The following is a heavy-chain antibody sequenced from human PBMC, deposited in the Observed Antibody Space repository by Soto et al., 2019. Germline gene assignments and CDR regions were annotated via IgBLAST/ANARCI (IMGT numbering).Heavy chain of an antibody. CDR1: GGSISSSSYY. CDR2: IYYSGST. CDR3: ARFPRGYSYGHFDY. V-gene: IGHV4-39*07. J-gene: IGHJ4*02. D-gene: IGHD5-18*01. Sequence: SETLSLTCTVSGGSISSSSYYWGWIRQPPGKGLEWIGSIYYSGSTYYNPSLKSRVTISVDTSKNQFSLKLSSVTAADTAVYYCARFPRGYSYGHFDYWGQGTLVTVSS.